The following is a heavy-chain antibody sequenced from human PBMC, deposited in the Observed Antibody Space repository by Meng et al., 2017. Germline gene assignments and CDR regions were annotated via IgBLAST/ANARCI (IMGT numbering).Heavy chain of an antibody. Sequence: ASVKVSCKASGYTFTSYYMHWVRQAPGQGLEWMGIISPSGGSTSYAQKFQGRVTMTRDTSTSTVYMELSSLRSEDTAVYYCARELTTVTDHYGNDAFDIWGQGTMVTVSS. CDR3: ARELTTVTDHYGNDAFDI. CDR1: GYTFTSYY. D-gene: IGHD4-17*01. J-gene: IGHJ3*02. V-gene: IGHV1-46*01. CDR2: ISPSGGST.